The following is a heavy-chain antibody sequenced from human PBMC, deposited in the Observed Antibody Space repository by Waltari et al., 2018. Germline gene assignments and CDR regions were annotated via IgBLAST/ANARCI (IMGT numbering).Heavy chain of an antibody. D-gene: IGHD6-6*01. CDR1: GYTLTELS. J-gene: IGHJ3*02. V-gene: IGHV1-24*01. CDR3: ATLLLQHIAARRYDAFDI. CDR2: VDPEDGET. Sequence: QVQLVQSGAEVKKPGASVKVSCKVSGYTLTELSMHWVRQAPGKGLEWMGGVDPEDGETIYAQKFQGRVTMTEDTSTDTAYMELSSLRSEDTAVYYCATLLLQHIAARRYDAFDIWGQGTMVTVSS.